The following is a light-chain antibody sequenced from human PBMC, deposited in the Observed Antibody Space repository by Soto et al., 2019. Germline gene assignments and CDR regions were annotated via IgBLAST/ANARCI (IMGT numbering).Light chain of an antibody. CDR1: QSISTW. Sequence: DIQMTQYPSTLSASVGDRVTITCRASQSISTWLAWYQQKPGKAPKLLIYKASSLQSGVPSRFSGSGSGTEFTLTISSLQPDDFATYSCQQYYSYRTFGQGTKVDSK. CDR3: QQYYSYRT. V-gene: IGKV1-5*03. CDR2: KAS. J-gene: IGKJ1*01.